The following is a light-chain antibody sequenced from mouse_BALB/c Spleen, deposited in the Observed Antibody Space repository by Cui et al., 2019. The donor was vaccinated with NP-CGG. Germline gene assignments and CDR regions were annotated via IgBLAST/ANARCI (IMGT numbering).Light chain of an antibody. V-gene: IGLV1*01. CDR3: II. Sequence: QAVVTQESALTTSPGETVTLTCRSSTGAVTTSNYANWVQEKPDHLFTGPIGGSNNRAPGVPARFSGSLIGDKAALTITGAQTEDEAIYFSIIFGSGTKVTVL. J-gene: IGLJ3*01. CDR1: TGAVTTSNY. CDR2: GSN.